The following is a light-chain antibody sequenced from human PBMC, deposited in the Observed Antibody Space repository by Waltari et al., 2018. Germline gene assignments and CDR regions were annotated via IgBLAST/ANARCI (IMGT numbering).Light chain of an antibody. Sequence: QSALTQPASVSGSPGQSITISCTGTSSDVGSYHLVPWYQQYPGKAPKLMIYAGTKRPSGVSNRFSGSKSGNTASLTISGLQAEDEADYYCCSYAGTSTYVFGTGTKVTVL. CDR3: CSYAGTSTYV. V-gene: IGLV2-23*01. CDR1: SSDVGSYHL. CDR2: AGT. J-gene: IGLJ1*01.